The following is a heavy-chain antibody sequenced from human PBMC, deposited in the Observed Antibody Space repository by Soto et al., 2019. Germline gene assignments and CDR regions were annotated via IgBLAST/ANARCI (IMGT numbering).Heavy chain of an antibody. Sequence: QVQLVESGGGVVQPGRSLRLSCAASGFTFSSYAMHWVRQAPGKGLEWVAVISYDGSNKYYADSVKGRFTISRDNSKNTLYLQMNSLRAEDTAVYYCARGRVPMVRGSGDFDYWGQGTLVTVSS. D-gene: IGHD3-10*01. J-gene: IGHJ4*02. CDR2: ISYDGSNK. CDR3: ARGRVPMVRGSGDFDY. V-gene: IGHV3-30-3*01. CDR1: GFTFSSYA.